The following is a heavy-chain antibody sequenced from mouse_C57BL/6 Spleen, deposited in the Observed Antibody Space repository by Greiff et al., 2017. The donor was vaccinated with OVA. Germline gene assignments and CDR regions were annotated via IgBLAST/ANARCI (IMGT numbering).Heavy chain of an antibody. V-gene: IGHV14-1*01. Sequence: EVQLQQSGAELVRPGASVKLSCTASGFNIKDYYMHWVKQRPEQGLEWIGRIDPEDGDTEYAPKFQGKATMTADTSSNTAYLQLSSLTSEDTAVYYCTSFYYYGSSSRYFDVWGTGTTVTVSS. CDR3: TSFYYYGSSSRYFDV. J-gene: IGHJ1*03. CDR1: GFNIKDYY. CDR2: IDPEDGDT. D-gene: IGHD1-1*01.